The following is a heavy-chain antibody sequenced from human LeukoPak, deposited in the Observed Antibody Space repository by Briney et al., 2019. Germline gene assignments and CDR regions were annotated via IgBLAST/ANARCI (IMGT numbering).Heavy chain of an antibody. CDR2: IRSKGSTI. V-gene: IGHV3-11*01. CDR3: AKHLYPYYDFWSGTLPRRFDY. Sequence: GGCQRLSCAASGYTFSDCYMRGMRDAPGKGLECGSYIRSKGSTIYYADSVKDRVTISRDNAKNSLYLQMNSLRAEDTAVYYCAKHLYPYYDFWSGTLPRRFDYWGQGTLVTVSS. CDR1: GYTFSDCY. D-gene: IGHD3-3*01. J-gene: IGHJ4*02.